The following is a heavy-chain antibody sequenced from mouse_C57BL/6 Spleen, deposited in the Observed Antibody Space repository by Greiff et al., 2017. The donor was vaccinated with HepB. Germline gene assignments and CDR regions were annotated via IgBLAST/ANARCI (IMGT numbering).Heavy chain of an antibody. CDR3: ARTTVVARGYFDV. J-gene: IGHJ1*03. D-gene: IGHD1-1*01. V-gene: IGHV1-59*01. CDR2: IDPSDSYT. CDR1: GYTFTSYW. Sequence: VQLQQPGAELVRPGTSVKLSCKASGYTFTSYWMHWVKQRPGQGLEWIGVIDPSDSYTNYNQKFKGKATLTVDTSSSTAYMQLSSLTSEDSAVYYCARTTVVARGYFDVWGTGTTVTVSS.